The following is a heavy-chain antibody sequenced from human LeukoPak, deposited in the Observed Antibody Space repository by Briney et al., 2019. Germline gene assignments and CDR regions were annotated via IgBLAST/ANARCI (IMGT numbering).Heavy chain of an antibody. D-gene: IGHD3-3*01. CDR1: GFPFSSYT. Sequence: GGSLRLSCAASGFPFSSYTMNRVRQAPGKGLEWVSSITGSSNYIYYRDSVKGRFTISRDNAKNSLNLQLNSLRAEDTAVYYCARDTWSGGAFDIWGQGTMVTVSS. CDR2: ITGSSNYI. V-gene: IGHV3-21*01. CDR3: ARDTWSGGAFDI. J-gene: IGHJ3*02.